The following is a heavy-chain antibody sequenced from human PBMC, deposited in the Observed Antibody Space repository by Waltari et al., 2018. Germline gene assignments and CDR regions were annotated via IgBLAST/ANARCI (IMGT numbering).Heavy chain of an antibody. J-gene: IGHJ5*02. V-gene: IGHV3-48*01. CDR3: ARGTYSSSWYGRWDWFDP. D-gene: IGHD6-13*01. CDR2: ISSSSSTR. CDR1: GFTFSSYS. Sequence: EVQLVESGGGLVQPGGSLRLSCAASGFTFSSYSMNWVRQAPGKGLEWVSYISSSSSTRYYADSVKGRFTIARDNAKNSLYLQMYSLRAEDTAVYYCARGTYSSSWYGRWDWFDPWGQGTLVTVSS.